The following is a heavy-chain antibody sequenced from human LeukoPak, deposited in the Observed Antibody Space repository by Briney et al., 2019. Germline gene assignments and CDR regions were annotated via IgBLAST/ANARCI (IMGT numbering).Heavy chain of an antibody. CDR1: GFTFSSYA. D-gene: IGHD3-10*01. CDR3: AKDVYSGSYWRGMDY. V-gene: IGHV3-23*01. Sequence: PGGSLRLSCAASGFTFSSYAMSWVRQAPGKGLEWVSAISGSGGSTYYADSVKGRFTISRDNSKNTLYLQMNSLGAEDTAVYYCAKDVYSGSYWRGMDYWGQGTLVTVSS. J-gene: IGHJ4*02. CDR2: ISGSGGST.